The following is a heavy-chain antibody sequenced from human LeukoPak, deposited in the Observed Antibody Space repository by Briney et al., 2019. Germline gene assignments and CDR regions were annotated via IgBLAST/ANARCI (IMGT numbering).Heavy chain of an antibody. D-gene: IGHD4-17*01. V-gene: IGHV4-39*07. CDR3: ARDQGYGDPGY. Sequence: SETLSLTCTVSGGSISSSGYYWGWIRQPPGKGLEWIASIYYSGSTYYNPSLKSRVTISVDTSKNQFSLKLSSVTAADTAVYYCARDQGYGDPGYWGQGTLVTVSS. CDR1: GGSISSSGYY. CDR2: IYYSGST. J-gene: IGHJ4*02.